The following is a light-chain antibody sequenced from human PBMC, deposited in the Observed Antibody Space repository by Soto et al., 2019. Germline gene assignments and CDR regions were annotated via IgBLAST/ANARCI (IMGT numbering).Light chain of an antibody. J-gene: IGLJ2*01. Sequence: SYELTQPLSVSVALGQTASITCGGSNIGSKNVHWYQQKPGQAPVVVIYRDSSRPSGIPERFSGSNSWNTATLTISRAQAGDEADYYCQVWDSSTADVVFGGGTKVTVL. V-gene: IGLV3-9*01. CDR2: RDS. CDR1: NIGSKN. CDR3: QVWDSSTADVV.